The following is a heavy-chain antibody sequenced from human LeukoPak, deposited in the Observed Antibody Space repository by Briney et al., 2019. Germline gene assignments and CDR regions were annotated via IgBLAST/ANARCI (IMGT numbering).Heavy chain of an antibody. V-gene: IGHV4-39*07. Sequence: SETLSLTCTVSGGSININTYYWGWIRQPPGKGLELIGTIYYSGRTYYNPSLKSRVTISVDTSKNQFSLKLSSVTAADTAVYYCARDQATIILGYFDYWGQGTLVTVSS. CDR1: GGSININTYY. J-gene: IGHJ4*02. CDR3: ARDQATIILGYFDY. D-gene: IGHD1-26*01. CDR2: IYYSGRT.